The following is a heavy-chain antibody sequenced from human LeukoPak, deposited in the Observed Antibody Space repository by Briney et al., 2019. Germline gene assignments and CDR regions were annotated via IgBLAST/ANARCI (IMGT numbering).Heavy chain of an antibody. J-gene: IGHJ4*02. CDR1: GYTFTSYG. D-gene: IGHD5-24*01. V-gene: IGHV1-18*01. CDR2: ISAYNGNT. Sequence: GASVKVSCKASGYTFTSYGISWVRQAPGQGLEWMGWISAYNGNTNYAQKIQGRVTMTTDTSTSAAYMELRSLRSDDTAVYYCARGSRGLRWLQFSLNFDYWGQGTLVTVSS. CDR3: ARGSRGLRWLQFSLNFDY.